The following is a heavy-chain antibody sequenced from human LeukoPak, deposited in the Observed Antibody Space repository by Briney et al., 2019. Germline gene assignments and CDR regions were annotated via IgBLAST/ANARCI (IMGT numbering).Heavy chain of an antibody. CDR1: GFTFSDYY. D-gene: IGHD3-10*01. V-gene: IGHV3-11*01. J-gene: IGHJ4*02. CDR2: ISGSSSVI. Sequence: GGSLRLSCAASGFTFSDYYMSWIRQAPGKGLERVSYISGSSSVIYYADSVKGRFTISRDNAKNSLYLQMNSLRAEDTAVYSCASGRQGSGTYYNPFDYWGQGTLVTVSS. CDR3: ASGRQGSGTYYNPFDY.